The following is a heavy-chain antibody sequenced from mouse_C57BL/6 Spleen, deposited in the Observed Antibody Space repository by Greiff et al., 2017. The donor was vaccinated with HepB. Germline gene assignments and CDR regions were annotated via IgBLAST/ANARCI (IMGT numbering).Heavy chain of an antibody. CDR1: GYTFTDYN. Sequence: VQLQQSGPELVKPGASVKMSCKASGYTFTDYNMHWVKQSHGKSLEWIGYINPNNGGTSYNQKFKGKATLTVNKSSSTAYMELRSLTSEDSAVYYCARWGYDSWYFDVWGTGTTVTVSS. CDR2: INPNNGGT. J-gene: IGHJ1*03. D-gene: IGHD2-4*01. V-gene: IGHV1-22*01. CDR3: ARWGYDSWYFDV.